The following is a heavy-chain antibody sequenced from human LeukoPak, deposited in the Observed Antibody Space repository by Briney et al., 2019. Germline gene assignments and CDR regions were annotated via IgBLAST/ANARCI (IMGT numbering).Heavy chain of an antibody. V-gene: IGHV3-23*01. D-gene: IGHD6-19*01. CDR1: GFTFGNAW. J-gene: IGHJ4*02. CDR2: ISGGGGTT. CDR3: AKVHTSGWSRTSYSFDS. Sequence: GGSLRLSCAASGFTFGNAWMNWARQAPGKGLQWVSFISGGGGTTDYADSVKGRFTISRDNSKKMLYLQMNSLRAEDTAVYYCAKVHTSGWSRTSYSFDSWGQGTLVTVSS.